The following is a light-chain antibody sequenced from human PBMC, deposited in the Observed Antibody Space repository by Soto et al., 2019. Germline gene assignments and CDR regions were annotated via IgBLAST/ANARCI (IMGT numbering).Light chain of an antibody. CDR2: GAS. CDR1: QTVTSNY. J-gene: IGKJ1*01. CDR3: QQYAGSPST. Sequence: EIVLTQSQGTLSLSLGERATLSCRASQTVTSNYLAWYQRKPGQAPRLLIYGASSRATDIPDRFSGSGSGTDFTLTITRLEPEDFAVYFCQQYAGSPSTFGQGTKVEIK. V-gene: IGKV3-20*01.